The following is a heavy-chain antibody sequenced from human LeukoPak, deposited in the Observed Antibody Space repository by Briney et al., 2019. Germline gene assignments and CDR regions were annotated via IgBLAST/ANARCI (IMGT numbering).Heavy chain of an antibody. D-gene: IGHD5-18*01. V-gene: IGHV3-53*01. CDR1: GFTVSSNY. CDR2: IYSGGST. CDR3: ARVGTAMVPDY. J-gene: IGHJ4*02. Sequence: GGSLRLSCAASGFTVSSNYMSWVRQAPGKGLEWVSVIYSGGSTYYADAVKGRFTISRDNSKNTLYLQMNSLRAEDTAVYYCARVGTAMVPDYWGQGTLVIVSS.